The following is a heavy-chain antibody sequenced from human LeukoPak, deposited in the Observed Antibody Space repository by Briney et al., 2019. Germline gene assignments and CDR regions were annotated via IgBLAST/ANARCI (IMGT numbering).Heavy chain of an antibody. Sequence: SQTLSLTCSVSGASISSGLYYWNWIRQPAGKGLEWIGRIFESGKTNYNPSLKSRVTISVDTSKSQFSLKLRSVTAIDTAVYYCASSSWLRDANFDNWGQGTLVTVSS. CDR3: ASSSWLRDANFDN. CDR2: IFESGKT. CDR1: GASISSGLYY. J-gene: IGHJ4*02. D-gene: IGHD6-13*01. V-gene: IGHV4-61*02.